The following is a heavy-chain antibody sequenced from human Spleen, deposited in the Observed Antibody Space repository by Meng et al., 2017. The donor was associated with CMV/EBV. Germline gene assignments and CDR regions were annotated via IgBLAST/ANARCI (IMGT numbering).Heavy chain of an antibody. Sequence: ASGYTFTDYYIHWVRQAPGQGLEWLGRINPNSGGTNSAQKFQGRVTMTRDTSISTAYMELSRLRSDDTAVYYCASCIAVAGTSFDYWGQGTLVTVSS. CDR3: ASCIAVAGTSFDY. CDR2: INPNSGGT. D-gene: IGHD6-19*01. V-gene: IGHV1-2*06. J-gene: IGHJ4*02. CDR1: GYTFTDYY.